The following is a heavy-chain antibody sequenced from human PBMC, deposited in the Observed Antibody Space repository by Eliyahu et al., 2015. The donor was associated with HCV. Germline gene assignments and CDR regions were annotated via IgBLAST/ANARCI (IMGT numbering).Heavy chain of an antibody. V-gene: IGHV1-69*02. Sequence: EVKKPGSSVKVSCKASGGTFSSYTISWVRQAPGQGLEWMGRIIPILGIANYAQKFQGRVTITADKSTSTAYMELSSLRSEDTAGYYCAKVATKGCMDVWGKGTTVTVSS. CDR2: IIPILGIA. D-gene: IGHD5-12*01. J-gene: IGHJ6*04. CDR3: AKVATKGCMDV. CDR1: GGTFSSYT.